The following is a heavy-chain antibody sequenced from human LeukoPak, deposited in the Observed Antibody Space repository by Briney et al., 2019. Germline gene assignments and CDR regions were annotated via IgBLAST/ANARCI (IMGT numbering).Heavy chain of an antibody. V-gene: IGHV1-69*01. D-gene: IGHD3-22*01. J-gene: IGHJ3*01. CDR3: ARGSSYYYDSSGYSRFFED. CDR1: GGTFSSYA. CDR2: IIPIFGTA. Sequence: SVKVSCKASGGTFSSYAISWVRQAPGQGLEWMGGIIPIFGTANYAQKFQGRVTITADESTSTAYMELSSLRSEDTAVYYCARGSSYYYDSSGYSRFFEDWGQGTMVTVSS.